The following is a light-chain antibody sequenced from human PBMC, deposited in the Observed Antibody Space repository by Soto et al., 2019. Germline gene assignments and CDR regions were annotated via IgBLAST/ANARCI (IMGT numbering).Light chain of an antibody. CDR2: GTS. CDR1: QSVSSNS. J-gene: IGKJ1*01. CDR3: QQYGDSPPT. Sequence: EIVLTQSPGTLSLSPGESATLSCRASQSVSSNSLAWYRRNPGQPPSLLIYGTSTRATDIPRRFSGSGSGTDFTLPITRLEPEDFAVYLCQQYGDSPPTFGQGTKVEVK. V-gene: IGKV3-20*01.